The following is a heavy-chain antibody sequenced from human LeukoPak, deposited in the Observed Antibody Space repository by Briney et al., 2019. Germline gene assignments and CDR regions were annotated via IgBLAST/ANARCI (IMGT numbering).Heavy chain of an antibody. CDR2: ISSTSSDI. CDR3: ASRGGDSTGHQGDFDY. Sequence: GGSLRLSCAASGFTFSIYTINWVRQAPGKGLECVSSISSTSSDIHYADSVKGRFTIFRDNTKNSLYLQMDSLRAEDTAVYYCASRGGDSTGHQGDFDYWGQEILLTVSS. D-gene: IGHD3-22*01. V-gene: IGHV3-21*01. J-gene: IGHJ4*02. CDR1: GFTFSIYT.